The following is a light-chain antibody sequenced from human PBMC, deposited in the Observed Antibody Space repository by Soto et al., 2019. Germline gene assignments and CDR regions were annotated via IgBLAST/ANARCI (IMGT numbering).Light chain of an antibody. J-gene: IGLJ3*02. CDR2: DVS. Sequence: QSVLIQPASVSGSPGQSITISCTGTSSDVGNYNYVSWYQQHPDKAPKLVIYDVSYRPSGVSNRFSGSKSGNTASLTILRLQAEDEADYYCSSYTKSDTVVFGGGTKVTVL. V-gene: IGLV2-14*01. CDR3: SSYTKSDTVV. CDR1: SSDVGNYNY.